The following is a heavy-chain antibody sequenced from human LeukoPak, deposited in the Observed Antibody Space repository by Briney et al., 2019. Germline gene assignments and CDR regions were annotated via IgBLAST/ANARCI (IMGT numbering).Heavy chain of an antibody. CDR3: AREDYSQAYFDY. D-gene: IGHD4-11*01. J-gene: IGHJ4*02. CDR1: GFTVSSSY. Sequence: PGGSLRLSCAASGFTVSSSYMSWVRQAPGKGLEWVSVIYSGGSTYYADSVKGRFTISRDNSKNTLYLQMNSLRAEDTAVYYCAREDYSQAYFDYWGQGTLVTVSS. CDR2: IYSGGST. V-gene: IGHV3-53*01.